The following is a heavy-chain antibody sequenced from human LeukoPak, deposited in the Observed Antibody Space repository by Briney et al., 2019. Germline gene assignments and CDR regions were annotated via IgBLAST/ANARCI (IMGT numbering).Heavy chain of an antibody. CDR1: GGSISSGSYY. CDR2: IYTSGST. D-gene: IGHD6-6*01. Sequence: PSETLSLTCTVSGGSISSGSYYWSWIRQPAGKGLEWIGRIYTSGSTNYNPSLKSRVTISVDTSKNQFSLKLSSVTAADTAVYYCAREEEIAARFDPWGQGTLVTVSS. V-gene: IGHV4-61*02. J-gene: IGHJ5*02. CDR3: AREEEIAARFDP.